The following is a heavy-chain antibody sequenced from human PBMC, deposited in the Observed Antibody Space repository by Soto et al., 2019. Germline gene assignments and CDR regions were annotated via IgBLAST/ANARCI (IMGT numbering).Heavy chain of an antibody. Sequence: ASVKVSCKASGYTFTNYGISWVRQAPGQGLEWMGWISAYNGNTNYAQKLQGRVTMTTDTSTSTAYMELRSLRSDDTAVYYCARDTSAGYYYGMDVWGQGTTVTVSS. CDR3: ARDTSAGYYYGMDV. J-gene: IGHJ6*02. CDR2: ISAYNGNT. D-gene: IGHD3-3*01. CDR1: GYTFTNYG. V-gene: IGHV1-18*01.